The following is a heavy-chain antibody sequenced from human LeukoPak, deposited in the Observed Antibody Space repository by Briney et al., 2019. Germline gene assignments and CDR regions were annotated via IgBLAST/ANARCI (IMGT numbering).Heavy chain of an antibody. CDR1: GFIFSRYA. CDR2: VSGTGDSA. V-gene: IGHV3-23*01. D-gene: IGHD1-26*01. J-gene: IGHJ4*02. Sequence: GGSLRVSCAASGFIFSRYAMNWVRQTPGKGLEWVSAVSGTGDSAYYADSVKGRFTISRDSSKNTLYLQVNSLRAEDTAVYYCARGMGFSGSYYDCWGQGTRVTVSS. CDR3: ARGMGFSGSYYDC.